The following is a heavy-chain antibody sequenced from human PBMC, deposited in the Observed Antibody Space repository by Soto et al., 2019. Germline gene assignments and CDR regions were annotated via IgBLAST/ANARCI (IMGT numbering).Heavy chain of an antibody. CDR2: INPNGGVT. D-gene: IGHD5-12*01. J-gene: IGHJ6*03. V-gene: IGHV1-2*04. Sequence: QVQLVQSGAEVKKPGASVTVSCRSSGDTFNDYYIHWVRQAPGQGLEWMGWINPNGGVTKYAQKFQGWGIINRDTSIRTVYVQLSRLRSEDTAVYYCAGESRGATASFDYYYSCVDVWGTGTTVTVSS. CDR3: AGESRGATASFDYYYSCVDV. CDR1: GDTFNDYY.